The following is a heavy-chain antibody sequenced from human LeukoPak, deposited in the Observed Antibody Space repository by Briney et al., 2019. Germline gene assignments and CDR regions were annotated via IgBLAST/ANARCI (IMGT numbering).Heavy chain of an antibody. CDR3: ARDPTTAFHGFDI. J-gene: IGHJ3*02. D-gene: IGHD4-17*01. V-gene: IGHV3-21*01. CDR1: RFTFSSYS. CDR2: ISSSSSYI. Sequence: PGGSLRLSCAASRFTFSSYSMNWVRQAPGKGLEWVSSISSSSSYICYADSVKGRFTISRDNAKNSLYLQMNSLRAEDTAVYYCARDPTTAFHGFDIWGQGTMVTVSS.